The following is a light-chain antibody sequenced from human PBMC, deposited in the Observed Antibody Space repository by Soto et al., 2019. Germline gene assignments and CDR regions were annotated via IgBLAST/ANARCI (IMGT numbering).Light chain of an antibody. CDR1: QSVRNNY. CDR3: QRYGSSPPHT. Sequence: EIVLTRSPGTLSLSPGEGATLSCRASQSVRNNYLAWYQQKPGQAPRLLISGASSRATGVPDRFSGSGSGTDFTLTISRLESEDFAVYYCQRYGSSPPHTFGQGTRLEIK. J-gene: IGKJ2*01. CDR2: GAS. V-gene: IGKV3-20*01.